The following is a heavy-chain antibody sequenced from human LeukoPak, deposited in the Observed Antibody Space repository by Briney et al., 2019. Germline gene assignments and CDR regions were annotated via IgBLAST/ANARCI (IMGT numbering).Heavy chain of an antibody. Sequence: ASVKVSCKASGYTFTGYYRHWVRRAPGQGLEWMGWINPNSGGTNYAQKFQGRVTMTRDTSISTAYMELSRLRSDDTAVYYCARVLKVVVAVAPFGYWGQGTLVTVSS. D-gene: IGHD2-15*01. V-gene: IGHV1-2*02. CDR3: ARVLKVVVAVAPFGY. J-gene: IGHJ4*02. CDR2: INPNSGGT. CDR1: GYTFTGYY.